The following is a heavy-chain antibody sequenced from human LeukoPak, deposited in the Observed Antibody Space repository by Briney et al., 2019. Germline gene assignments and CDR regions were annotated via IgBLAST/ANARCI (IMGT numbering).Heavy chain of an antibody. Sequence: ASVKVSCKASGYTFTSYGISWVRQALGQELEWMGWISAYNGNTNYAQKLQGRVTMTTDTSTSTAYMELRSLRSDDTAVYYCARDRGITIFGVVIRGNWFDPWGQGTLVTVSS. CDR3: ARDRGITIFGVVIRGNWFDP. V-gene: IGHV1-18*01. J-gene: IGHJ5*02. CDR1: GYTFTSYG. CDR2: ISAYNGNT. D-gene: IGHD3-3*01.